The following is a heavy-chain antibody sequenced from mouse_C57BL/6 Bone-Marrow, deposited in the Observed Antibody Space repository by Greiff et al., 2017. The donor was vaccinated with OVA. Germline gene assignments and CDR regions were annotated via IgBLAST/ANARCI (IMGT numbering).Heavy chain of an antibody. CDR3: TRGYYYGSTWYAY. J-gene: IGHJ3*01. CDR2: ISSGGDYI. D-gene: IGHD1-1*01. CDR1: GFTFSSYA. V-gene: IGHV5-9-1*02. Sequence: EVHLVESGEGLVKPGGSLTLSCAASGFTFSSYAMSWVRQTPEKRLEWVAYISSGGDYIYYADPVKGRFTISRDNARNTLYLQMSSLKSKDTAMYYCTRGYYYGSTWYAYWGQGTLVTVSA.